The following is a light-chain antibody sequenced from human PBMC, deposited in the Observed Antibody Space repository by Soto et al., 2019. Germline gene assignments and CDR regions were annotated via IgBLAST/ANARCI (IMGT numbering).Light chain of an antibody. V-gene: IGKV3-15*01. CDR3: QQYNNWPRIT. Sequence: EIVMTQSPATLSVSPGERATLSCRASQSVSSDLAWYQQKPGQAPRLLIYGASTRATGIPARFSGSGSGTALTVTISSLQSEDFAVYYCQQYNNWPRITFGQGTRLQIK. CDR1: QSVSSD. J-gene: IGKJ5*01. CDR2: GAS.